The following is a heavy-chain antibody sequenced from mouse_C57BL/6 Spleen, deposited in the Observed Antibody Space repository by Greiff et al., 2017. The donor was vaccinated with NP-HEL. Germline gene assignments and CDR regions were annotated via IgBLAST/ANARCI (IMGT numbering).Heavy chain of an antibody. V-gene: IGHV1-64*01. CDR3: ARGAYYSNDGAMDY. D-gene: IGHD2-5*01. J-gene: IGHJ4*01. CDR1: GYTFTSYW. Sequence: QVQLQQPGAELVKPGASVKLSCKASGYTFTSYWMHWVKQRPGQGLEWIGMIHPNSGSTNYNEKFKSKATLTVDKSSSTAYMQLSSLTSEDSAVYYCARGAYYSNDGAMDYWGQGTSVTGSS. CDR2: IHPNSGST.